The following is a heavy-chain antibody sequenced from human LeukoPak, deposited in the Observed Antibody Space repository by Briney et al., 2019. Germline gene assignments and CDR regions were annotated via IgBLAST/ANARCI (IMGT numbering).Heavy chain of an antibody. J-gene: IGHJ3*02. CDR2: ISSSSSTI. CDR3: ASSADSSGYHDAFDI. Sequence: GGSLRLSCAASGFTFSSYSMNWVRQAPGKGLEWVSYISSSSSTIYYADSVKGRFTISRDNAKNSLYLQMNSLRAEDTAVYYCASSADSSGYHDAFDIWGQGTMVTVSS. D-gene: IGHD3-22*01. V-gene: IGHV3-48*04. CDR1: GFTFSSYS.